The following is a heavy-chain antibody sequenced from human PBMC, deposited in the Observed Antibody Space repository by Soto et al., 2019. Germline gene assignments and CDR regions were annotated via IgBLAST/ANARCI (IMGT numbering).Heavy chain of an antibody. CDR1: GGSVSSGVFS. V-gene: IGHV4-30-2*01. Sequence: PSETLSLTCAVSGGSVSSGVFSWHWIRQPPGQGLEWIGYISHGGSPHYTPSLRSRVSISVDRSTNVISLNLTSMTPADTAVYFCARGHYYYAMDVWGQGTTVTVSS. CDR3: ARGHYYYAMDV. J-gene: IGHJ6*02. CDR2: ISHGGSP.